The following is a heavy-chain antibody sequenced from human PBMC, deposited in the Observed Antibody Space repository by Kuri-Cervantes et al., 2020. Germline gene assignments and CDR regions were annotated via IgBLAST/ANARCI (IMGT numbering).Heavy chain of an antibody. V-gene: IGHV3-30*03. Sequence: GESLKISCAASGFTFSSYAMHWVRQAPGKGLEWVAVISYDGNDKYSTDSVKGRFTISRDNSKNTLYLQMNSLRAEDTAVYYCARDGGQLGLPDWYFDLWGRGTLVTVSS. J-gene: IGHJ2*01. CDR1: GFTFSSYA. CDR3: ARDGGQLGLPDWYFDL. CDR2: ISYDGNDK. D-gene: IGHD1-1*01.